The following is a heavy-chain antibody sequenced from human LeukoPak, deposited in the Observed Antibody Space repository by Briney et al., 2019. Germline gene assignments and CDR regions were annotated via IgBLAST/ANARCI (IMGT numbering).Heavy chain of an antibody. CDR1: GYTVSSNY. V-gene: IGHV3-53*01. J-gene: IGHJ4*02. CDR2: IYSGGST. Sequence: EGSLRLSCAASGYTVSSNYMSWVRQAPGKGLEWVSVIYSGGSTYYADSVTGRFTISRDNSKNTLYLQMNSLRAEDTAVYYCARGGIAGLDFDYWGQGTLVTVSS. D-gene: IGHD2-15*01. CDR3: ARGGIAGLDFDY.